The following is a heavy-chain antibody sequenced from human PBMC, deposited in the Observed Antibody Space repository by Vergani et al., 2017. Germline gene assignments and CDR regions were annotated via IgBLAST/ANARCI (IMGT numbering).Heavy chain of an antibody. V-gene: IGHV4-30-4*01. Sequence: QVQLQESGPGLVKPSQTLSLTCTVSGGSISSGDYYWSWIRQPPGKGLEWIGYIYYSGSTYYNPSLKSRVTISVDTSKNQFSLKLSSVTAADTAVYYCARVANSNYYYYYMDVWGKGTTVTVSS. D-gene: IGHD4-11*01. J-gene: IGHJ6*03. CDR1: GGSISSGDYY. CDR2: IYYSGST. CDR3: ARVANSNYYYYYMDV.